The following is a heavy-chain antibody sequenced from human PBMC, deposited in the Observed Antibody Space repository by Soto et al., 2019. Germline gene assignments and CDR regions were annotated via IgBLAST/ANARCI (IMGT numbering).Heavy chain of an antibody. Sequence: WTWIRQHPGKGLEWIGYIYYSGVTYYNPSLKSRVTISVDTSKNQFSLKLSSVTVADTAVYYCARDLRGRGSGRFDPWGQGNLVTVSS. CDR3: ARDLRGRGSGRFDP. D-gene: IGHD3-10*01. CDR2: IYYSGVT. V-gene: IGHV4-31*02. J-gene: IGHJ5*02.